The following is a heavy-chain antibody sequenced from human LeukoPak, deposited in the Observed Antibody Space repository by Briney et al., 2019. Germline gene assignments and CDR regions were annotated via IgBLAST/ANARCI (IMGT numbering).Heavy chain of an antibody. CDR3: ARDIYGDFYDRSFDY. CDR2: IWYDGSNK. CDR1: AFTFSSYG. Sequence: AGSLTLSCAASAFTFSSYGMHWVRQAPGKGLEWVAVIWYDGSNKYYADSVKGRFTTSRDNSKNTLYLQMNSLRAEDTAVYYCARDIYGDFYDRSFDYWGQGTLVTVSS. V-gene: IGHV3-33*08. J-gene: IGHJ4*02. D-gene: IGHD3-22*01.